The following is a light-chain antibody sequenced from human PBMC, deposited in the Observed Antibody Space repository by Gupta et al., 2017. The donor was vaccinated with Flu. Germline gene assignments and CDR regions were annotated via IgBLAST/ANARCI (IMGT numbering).Light chain of an antibody. CDR2: GNS. Sequence: SYVLTQPPSLSVAPGQTARITCGGNNLGTKHVHWYQQKPGQAPEVVVYGNSDRPSGIPERFSGSNSGNTATLTVSRAEAGDEADYYCQVWDRDSDHWVFGGGTKLTVL. CDR1: NLGTKH. V-gene: IGLV3-21*02. J-gene: IGLJ3*02. CDR3: QVWDRDSDHWV.